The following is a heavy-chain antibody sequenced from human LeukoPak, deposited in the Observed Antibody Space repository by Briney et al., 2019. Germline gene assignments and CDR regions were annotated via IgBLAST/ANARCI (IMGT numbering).Heavy chain of an antibody. CDR1: GFTLGDYA. Sequence: GRSLKLSCKASGFTLGDYAISWVRQAPGQGLEWVGFIRRIAYGGTTAYDASVKGRFTSSRDDSKSNAYLQMNSLKSEDTAVYYCTREGACCGGDCYNDAFDIWGQGTMVTVSS. CDR3: TREGACCGGDCYNDAFDI. V-gene: IGHV3-49*04. D-gene: IGHD2-21*02. J-gene: IGHJ3*02. CDR2: IRRIAYGGTT.